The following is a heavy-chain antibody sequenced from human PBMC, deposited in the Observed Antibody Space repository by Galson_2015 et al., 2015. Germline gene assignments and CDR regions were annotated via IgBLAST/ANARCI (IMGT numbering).Heavy chain of an antibody. Sequence: QSGAEVKKPGESLTISCTGSGYSFTIYWLAWVRQMPGKGLERMGIIYPGDSDTRYSPSFQGQVTISADKSISTAYLQWSSLKASDTAMYYCARSYSVTTSPFDDWGQGTLVTVSS. CDR1: GYSFTIYW. J-gene: IGHJ4*02. CDR3: ARSYSVTTSPFDD. D-gene: IGHD4-17*01. V-gene: IGHV5-51*01. CDR2: IYPGDSDT.